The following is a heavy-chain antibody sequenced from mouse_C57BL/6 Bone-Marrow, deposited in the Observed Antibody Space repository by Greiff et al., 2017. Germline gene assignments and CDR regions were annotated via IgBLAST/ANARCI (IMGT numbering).Heavy chain of an antibody. D-gene: IGHD1-1*01. J-gene: IGHJ2*01. Sequence: EVQLQQSGPELVKPGASVKISCKASGYTFTDYYMNWVKQSHGKSLEWIGDINPNNGGTSYNQKFKGKATLTVDKSSSTAYMELRSLTSEDSADYDCARCLIYYYGSIHLDYWGQGTTLTVSS. CDR2: INPNNGGT. V-gene: IGHV1-26*01. CDR1: GYTFTDYY. CDR3: ARCLIYYYGSIHLDY.